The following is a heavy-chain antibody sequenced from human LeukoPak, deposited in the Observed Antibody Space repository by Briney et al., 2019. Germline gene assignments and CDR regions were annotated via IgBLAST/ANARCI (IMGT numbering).Heavy chain of an antibody. CDR1: GGSISSYY. CDR2: IYYSGST. Sequence: SATLSLTCTVSGGSISSYYWSWIRQPPGKGLEWIGYIYYSGSTNYNPSLKSRVTISVDTTKDQFSLKLSSVTAADTAVYYCARRMAAAGSYWFDPWGQGTLVTVSS. CDR3: ARRMAAAGSYWFDP. V-gene: IGHV4-59*08. J-gene: IGHJ5*02. D-gene: IGHD6-13*01.